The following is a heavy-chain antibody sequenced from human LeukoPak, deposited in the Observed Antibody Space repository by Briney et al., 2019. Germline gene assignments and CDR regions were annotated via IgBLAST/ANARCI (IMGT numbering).Heavy chain of an antibody. Sequence: PGASPRLSCAASGLTFSSYGMTWVRQAPGKGLEWVSSISGSGANTYYVGSVEGRFTISRDNSKNTVHLQMSSLRAEDTAVYHCARVLKGESGALGVDVWGQGTTVTVSS. CDR2: ISGSGANT. V-gene: IGHV3-23*01. CDR3: ARVLKGESGALGVDV. D-gene: IGHD1-26*01. CDR1: GLTFSSYG. J-gene: IGHJ6*02.